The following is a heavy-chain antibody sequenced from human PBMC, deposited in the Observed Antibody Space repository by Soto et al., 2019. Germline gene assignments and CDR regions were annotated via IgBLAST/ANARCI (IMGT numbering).Heavy chain of an antibody. CDR3: AKGPQAEWLFGYFDY. D-gene: IGHD3-3*01. CDR2: ISGSGGST. CDR1: GFTFSSYA. J-gene: IGHJ4*02. V-gene: IGHV3-23*01. Sequence: AGSMRLSCAASGFTFSSYAMSWARQAPGKGLEWVSAISGSGGSTYYADSVKGRFTISRDNSKNTLYLQMNSLRAEDTAVYYCAKGPQAEWLFGYFDYWGQGTLVTVSS.